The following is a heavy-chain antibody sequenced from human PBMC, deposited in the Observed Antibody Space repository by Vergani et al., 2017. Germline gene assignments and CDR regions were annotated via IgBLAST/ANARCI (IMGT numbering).Heavy chain of an antibody. CDR2: ISGSGVSA. Sequence: EVQLVESGGGLVQPGRSLRLSCAASGFTFSNYAMNWVRQAPGKGLEWVSGISGSGVSAYYTDSVKGRFTISRDNSKNMLFLQMNNLRNEDTAIYYCAKQYFVSGNYLFDYWGQGTLVTVSS. J-gene: IGHJ4*02. CDR3: AKQYFVSGNYLFDY. V-gene: IGHV3-23*04. D-gene: IGHD3-10*01. CDR1: GFTFSNYA.